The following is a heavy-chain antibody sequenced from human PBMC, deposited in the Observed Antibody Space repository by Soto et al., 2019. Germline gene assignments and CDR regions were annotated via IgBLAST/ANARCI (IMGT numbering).Heavy chain of an antibody. CDR1: GGSISSYY. Sequence: SETLSLTCTVSGGSISSYYWSWIRQPPGKGLEWFGYIYYSGSTNYNPSLKSRVTISVDTSKNQFSLKLSSVTAADTAVYYCASHYYDSSGFDYWGQGTLVTVSS. V-gene: IGHV4-59*01. J-gene: IGHJ4*02. CDR2: IYYSGST. D-gene: IGHD3-22*01. CDR3: ASHYYDSSGFDY.